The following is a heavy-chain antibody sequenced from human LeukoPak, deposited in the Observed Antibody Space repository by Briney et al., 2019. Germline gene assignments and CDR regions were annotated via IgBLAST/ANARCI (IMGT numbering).Heavy chain of an antibody. CDR3: AKLSGGRYCSGGSCYFDY. V-gene: IGHV1-69*04. CDR1: GGTFSSYA. Sequence: SVKVSCKASGGTFSSYAISWGREAPGPGLEWMGRIIPILGIANYAQKFQGRVTITADKSTSTAYMELSSLRSEDTAVYYCAKLSGGRYCSGGSCYFDYWGQGTLVTVSS. D-gene: IGHD2-15*01. CDR2: IIPILGIA. J-gene: IGHJ4*02.